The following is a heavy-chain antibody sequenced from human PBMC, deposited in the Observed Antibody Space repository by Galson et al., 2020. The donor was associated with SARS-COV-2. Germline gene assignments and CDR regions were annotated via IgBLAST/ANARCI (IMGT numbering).Heavy chain of an antibody. J-gene: IGHJ4*02. CDR2: IYYSGNT. D-gene: IGHD3-9*01. CDR3: ARWNDFLTGSLDF. CDR1: GGSISSGGYS. V-gene: IGHV4-31*11. Sequence: ASETLSLTCAVSGGSISSGGYSWTWIRQHPGKGLEWIGYIYYSGNTFYNPSLKSRLTISLDTSTNLFSLKLSSETAADTAVYYCARWNDFLTGSLDFWGQGSLVTVSS.